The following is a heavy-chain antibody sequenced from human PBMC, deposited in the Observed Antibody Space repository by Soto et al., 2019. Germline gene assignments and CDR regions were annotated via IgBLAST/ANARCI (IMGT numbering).Heavy chain of an antibody. J-gene: IGHJ4*02. CDR2: IIPIFGTT. V-gene: IGHV1-69*06. CDR3: ARTLHYYDSSAQDY. Sequence: GASVKVSCKTSGDTFSSYGITWVRQAPGQGLEWVGRIIPIFGTTDYAQKFQGRATITADKSTSTAYMELSSLRSEDTAVYYCARTLHYYDSSAQDYWGQGTLVTVSS. D-gene: IGHD3-22*01. CDR1: GDTFSSYG.